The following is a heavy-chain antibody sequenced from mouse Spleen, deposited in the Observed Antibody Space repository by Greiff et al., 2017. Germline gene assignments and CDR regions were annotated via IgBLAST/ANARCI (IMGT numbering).Heavy chain of an antibody. D-gene: IGHD2-5*01. Sequence: QVQLKEPGAELVRPGSSVKLSCKASGYTFTSYWMHWVKQRPIQGLEWIGNIDPSDSETHYNQKFKDKAILTVDKSSSTAYMQLSSLTSEDSAVYYCARGASNYFTAWFAYWGQGTLVTVSA. CDR2: IDPSDSET. J-gene: IGHJ3*01. CDR1: GYTFTSYW. CDR3: ARGASNYFTAWFAY. V-gene: IGHV1-52*01.